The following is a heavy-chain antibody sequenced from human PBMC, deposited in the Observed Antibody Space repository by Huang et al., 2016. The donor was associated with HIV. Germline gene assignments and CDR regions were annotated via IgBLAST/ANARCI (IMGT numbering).Heavy chain of an antibody. Sequence: QVQLVQSGAEMKKSGSSVKVSCKASGGNVSSFSFTWVRQAPGNGREWMGGVIPVHDTTDLEQKFRGRVTLTADESTNTACMELSGLTSQDTAVYYCARGVGNSNRGFDIWGQGTLVTVS. D-gene: IGHD5-18*01. CDR3: ARGVGNSNRGFDI. CDR2: VIPVHDTT. V-gene: IGHV1-69*13. J-gene: IGHJ4*02. CDR1: GGNVSSFS.